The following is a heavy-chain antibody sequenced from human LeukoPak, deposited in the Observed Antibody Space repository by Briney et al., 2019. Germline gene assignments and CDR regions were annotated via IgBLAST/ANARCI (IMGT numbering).Heavy chain of an antibody. V-gene: IGHV1-18*01. CDR3: ARIVVVPAASIYYGMDV. CDR2: ISAYNGNT. J-gene: IGHJ6*02. CDR1: GYTFTSYG. D-gene: IGHD2-2*01. Sequence: ASVKVSCKASGYTFTSYGITWVRQARGQGREWMGWISAYNGNTNYAQKFQGRVTITTDTSTSTAYMELRSLRSDDTAVYYCARIVVVPAASIYYGMDVWGQATTVTVSS.